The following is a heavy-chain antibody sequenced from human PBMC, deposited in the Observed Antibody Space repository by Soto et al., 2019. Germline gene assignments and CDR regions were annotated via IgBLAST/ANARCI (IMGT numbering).Heavy chain of an antibody. D-gene: IGHD3-3*01. V-gene: IGHV3-23*01. J-gene: IGHJ4*02. CDR3: AKDRPQYYDFWSGYYAFDY. Sequence: LRLSCAASGFTFSSYAMSWVRQAPGKGLEWVSAISGSGGSTYYADSVKGRFTISRDNSKNTLYLQMNSLRAEDTAVYYCAKDRPQYYDFWSGYYAFDYWGQGTLVTVSS. CDR2: ISGSGGST. CDR1: GFTFSSYA.